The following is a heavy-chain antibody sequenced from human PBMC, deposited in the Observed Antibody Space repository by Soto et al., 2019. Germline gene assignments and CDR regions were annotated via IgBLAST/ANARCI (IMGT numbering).Heavy chain of an antibody. CDR3: ARGVRDYYGSGNYFDY. J-gene: IGHJ4*02. CDR1: GGSISSGGYY. CDR2: IYYSGST. D-gene: IGHD3-10*01. Sequence: QVQLQESGPGLVKPSQTLSLTCTVSGGSISSGGYYWSWIRQHPGKGLEWIGYIYYSGSTYYNPSLKSRVTISVDTSKNPFSLKLSSVTAADTAVYYCARGVRDYYGSGNYFDYWGQGTLVTVSS. V-gene: IGHV4-31*03.